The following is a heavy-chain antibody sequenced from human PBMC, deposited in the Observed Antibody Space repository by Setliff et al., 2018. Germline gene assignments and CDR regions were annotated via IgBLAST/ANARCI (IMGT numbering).Heavy chain of an antibody. CDR2: IKSKTDGGTA. CDR3: TRESRVGAKLPYAFED. Sequence: SCAASGFTFTNAWMTWVRQAPGKGLEWVGRIKSKTDGGTADYAAPVRGRFTISRDDSKNTLYLQMNSLKSEDTALYFCTRESRVGAKLPYAFEDWGQGTVVTVSS. J-gene: IGHJ3*01. CDR1: GFTFTNAW. V-gene: IGHV3-15*01. D-gene: IGHD1-26*01.